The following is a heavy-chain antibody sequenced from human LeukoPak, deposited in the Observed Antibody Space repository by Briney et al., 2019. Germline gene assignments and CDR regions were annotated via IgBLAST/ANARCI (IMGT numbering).Heavy chain of an antibody. CDR3: ASGTAGRYYYYYMDV. Sequence: ASVKVSCKASGGTFSSYAISWVRQAPGQGLEWMGGIIPIFGTANYAQKFQGRVTITADESTSTAYMELSSLRSEDTAVYYCASGTAGRYYYYYMDVWGKGTTVTVSS. D-gene: IGHD6-13*01. J-gene: IGHJ6*03. V-gene: IGHV1-69*13. CDR2: IIPIFGTA. CDR1: GGTFSSYA.